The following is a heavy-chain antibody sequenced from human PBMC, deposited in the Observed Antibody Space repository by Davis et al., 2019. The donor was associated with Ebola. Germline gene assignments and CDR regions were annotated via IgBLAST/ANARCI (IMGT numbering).Heavy chain of an antibody. V-gene: IGHV1-18*04. CDR2: ISAYNGNT. CDR1: GYTFTNYG. Sequence: ASVKVSCKASGYTFTNYGITWVRQAPGQGLEWMGWISAYNGNTNYAQKLQGRVTIIADESTSTAYMELSGLRSEDTALYYCAKMVVVPSASHYYYAMDVWGKGTTVTVSS. D-gene: IGHD3-22*01. J-gene: IGHJ6*04. CDR3: AKMVVVPSASHYYYAMDV.